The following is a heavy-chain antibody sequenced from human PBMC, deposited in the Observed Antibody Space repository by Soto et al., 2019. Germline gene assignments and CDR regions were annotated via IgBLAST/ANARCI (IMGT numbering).Heavy chain of an antibody. CDR1: GYTFTSYG. CDR3: ARASHLVIAAAAQGYYYYGMDV. D-gene: IGHD6-13*01. Sequence: ASVKVSCKASGYTFTSYGISWVRQAPGQGLEWMGRISAYNGNTNYAQKLQGRVTMTTDTSTSTAYMELRSLRSDDTAVYYCARASHLVIAAAAQGYYYYGMDVWGQGTTVTVS. CDR2: ISAYNGNT. J-gene: IGHJ6*02. V-gene: IGHV1-18*01.